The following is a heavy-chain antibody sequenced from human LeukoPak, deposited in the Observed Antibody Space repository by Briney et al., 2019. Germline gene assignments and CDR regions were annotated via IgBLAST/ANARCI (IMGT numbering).Heavy chain of an antibody. CDR3: ARDLGMATISGAFDI. J-gene: IGHJ3*02. D-gene: IGHD5-24*01. CDR1: GGSISSSSYY. V-gene: IGHV4-39*02. Sequence: SETLSLTCTVSGGSISSSSYYWGWIRQPPGKGLEWIGSIDYSGTTSHNPSLKSRVTMSVDTSKNQFSLRLTSVTAADTAVYYCARDLGMATISGAFDIWGQGTMVTVSS. CDR2: IDYSGTT.